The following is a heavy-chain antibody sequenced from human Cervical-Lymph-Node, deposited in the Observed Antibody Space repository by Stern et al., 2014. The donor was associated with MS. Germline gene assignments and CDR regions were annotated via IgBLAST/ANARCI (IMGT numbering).Heavy chain of an antibody. Sequence: VQLVESGSEVKKPGSSVRVSCKASGGTFSSSGLSWVRQAPGQGLEWMGRISPILSITNYAQNFQGRVTITADKSTSTAYMELSSLRSEDTAVYYCATLGVTTGDFDPWGQGTLVTVSS. CDR1: GGTFSSSG. CDR3: ATLGVTTGDFDP. D-gene: IGHD4-17*01. V-gene: IGHV1-69*09. CDR2: ISPILSIT. J-gene: IGHJ5*02.